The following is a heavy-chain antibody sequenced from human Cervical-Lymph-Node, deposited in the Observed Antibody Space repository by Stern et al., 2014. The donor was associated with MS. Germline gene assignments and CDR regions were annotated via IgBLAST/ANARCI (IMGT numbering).Heavy chain of an antibody. CDR3: ARLRLDSSGYYIDC. D-gene: IGHD3-22*01. CDR2: IYPGDSDT. Sequence: VQLVQSGAEVKQPGESLKISCKGSGYSFTHYWIGWLRQLPGKGLEWMGLIYPGDSDTRYSPSFQGQVTISADKSITTAYLQWSSLKASDTAMYYCARLRLDSSGYYIDCWGQGTLVTVSS. V-gene: IGHV5-51*03. J-gene: IGHJ4*02. CDR1: GYSFTHYW.